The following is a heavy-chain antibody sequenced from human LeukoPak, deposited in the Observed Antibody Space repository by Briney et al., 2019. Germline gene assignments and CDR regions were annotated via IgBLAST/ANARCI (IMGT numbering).Heavy chain of an antibody. J-gene: IGHJ4*02. CDR3: ATDEAITMIVVVNYFDY. CDR1: GFTFSSYA. V-gene: IGHV3-23*01. Sequence: GGSLRLSCAASGFTFSSYAMSWVRQAPGKGLEWVSSISGGGGSTYYADSVKGRFTISRDNSKNTLYLQMNSLRAEDTAVYYCATDEAITMIVVVNYFDYWGQGTLVTVSS. D-gene: IGHD3-22*01. CDR2: ISGGGGST.